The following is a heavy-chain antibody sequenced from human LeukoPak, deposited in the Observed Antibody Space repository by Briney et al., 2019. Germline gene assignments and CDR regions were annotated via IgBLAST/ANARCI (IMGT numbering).Heavy chain of an antibody. Sequence: GGSLRLSCAASGFTFDGHTMSWVRQAPGKGLEWVAGIKQDGSENYYVDSVKGRFTVSRDNSKNSLYLQMNSLRAEDTAVYFCARDRYCTTATCYVGVPFDYWGQGTLVTVSS. J-gene: IGHJ4*02. CDR3: ARDRYCTTATCYVGVPFDY. CDR1: GFTFDGHT. CDR2: IKQDGSEN. V-gene: IGHV3-7*01. D-gene: IGHD2-2*01.